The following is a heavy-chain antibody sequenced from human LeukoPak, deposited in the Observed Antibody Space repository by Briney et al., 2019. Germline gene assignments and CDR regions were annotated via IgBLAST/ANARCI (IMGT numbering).Heavy chain of an antibody. CDR2: INPNSGAT. V-gene: IGHV1-2*02. J-gene: IGHJ3*02. Sequence: ASVKVSCKASGYTLTDNYLHWVRQAPGQGLEWMGWINPNSGATKYAQKFQDRVTLTRDTSISTAYMDLSGLRSDDTAVYYCARDYSSDAFDIWGQGTMVTVSS. CDR3: ARDYSSDAFDI. CDR1: GYTLTDNY. D-gene: IGHD2-21*01.